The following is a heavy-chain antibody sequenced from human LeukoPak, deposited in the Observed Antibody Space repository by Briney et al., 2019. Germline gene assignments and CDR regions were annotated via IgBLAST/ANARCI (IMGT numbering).Heavy chain of an antibody. CDR3: ARDTRRSSSWVLDP. CDR2: ISSSSSYI. CDR1: GFTFSSYS. Sequence: GGSLRLSCAASGFTFSSYSMNWVRQAPGKGLEWVSSISSSSSYIYYADSVKGRFTISRDNAKNSLYLQMNSLRAEGTAVYYCARDTRRSSSWVLDPWGQGTLVTVSS. D-gene: IGHD6-13*01. J-gene: IGHJ5*02. V-gene: IGHV3-21*01.